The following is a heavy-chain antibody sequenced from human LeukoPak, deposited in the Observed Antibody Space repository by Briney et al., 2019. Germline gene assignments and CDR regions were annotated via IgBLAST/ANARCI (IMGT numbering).Heavy chain of an antibody. CDR3: ARLAYYGSGSYYISAFDY. CDR1: GFTFSSYW. CDR2: IKQDGSEK. V-gene: IGHV3-7*01. Sequence: GGSLRLSCAASGFTFSSYWMSWVRQAPGKGLEWVANIKQDGSEKYYVDSMKGRFTISRDNAKNSLYLQMNSLRAEDTAVYYCARLAYYGSGSYYISAFDYWGQGTLDTVSS. D-gene: IGHD3-10*01. J-gene: IGHJ4*02.